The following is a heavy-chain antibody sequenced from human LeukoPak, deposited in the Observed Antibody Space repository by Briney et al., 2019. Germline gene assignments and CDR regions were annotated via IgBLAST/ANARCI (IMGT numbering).Heavy chain of an antibody. D-gene: IGHD3-3*01. J-gene: IGHJ5*02. CDR1: GFTFSSYA. CDR3: AKSGASAYDFWSLINWFGP. Sequence: GGSLRLSCAASGFTFSSYAMSWVRQAPGKGLEWVSAISGSGGSTYYADSVKGRFTISRDNSKNTLYLHMHRLRAEDTAVYYCAKSGASAYDFWSLINWFGPWGQGTLVPVSS. V-gene: IGHV3-23*01. CDR2: ISGSGGST.